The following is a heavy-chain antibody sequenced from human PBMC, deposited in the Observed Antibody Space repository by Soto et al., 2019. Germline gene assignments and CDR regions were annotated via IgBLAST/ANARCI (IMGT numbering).Heavy chain of an antibody. Sequence: PSETLSLTCAVSGGSISSGGYSWGWIRQPPGKGLEWIGYIYHSGSTYYNPSLKSRVTISVDRSKNQSSLKLSSVTAADTAVYYCARVPTPWGQGTMVTVSS. CDR2: IYHSGST. J-gene: IGHJ3*01. V-gene: IGHV4-30-2*01. CDR1: GGSISSGGYS. CDR3: ARVPTP.